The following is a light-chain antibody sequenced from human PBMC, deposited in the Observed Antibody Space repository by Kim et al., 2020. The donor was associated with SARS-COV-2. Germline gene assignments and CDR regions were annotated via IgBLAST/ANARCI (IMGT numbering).Light chain of an antibody. J-gene: IGLJ1*01. CDR3: AAWDDSLNGHV. V-gene: IGLV1-44*01. CDR1: GSNIGSNI. Sequence: GQRVIISCSGSGSNIGSNIVNWYQQFPGAAPKVLIYTNNQRPSGVPDRFSGSKSGTSASLAISGLQSEDEADYFCAAWDDSLNGHVFGSGTKVTVL. CDR2: TNN.